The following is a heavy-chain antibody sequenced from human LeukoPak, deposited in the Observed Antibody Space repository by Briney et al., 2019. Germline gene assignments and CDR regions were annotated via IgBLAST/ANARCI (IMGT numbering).Heavy chain of an antibody. V-gene: IGHV4-34*01. J-gene: IGHJ5*02. CDR1: GGSFSGYY. CDR2: INHSGST. D-gene: IGHD2-2*03. CDR3: ARGSPRMDIVVVPAASSLNWFDP. Sequence: SETLSLTCAVYGGSFSGYYWSWVRQPPGKGLEWIGEINHSGSTNYNPSLKSRVTISVDTSKNQFSLKLSSVTAADTAVYYCARGSPRMDIVVVPAASSLNWFDPWGQGTLVTVSS.